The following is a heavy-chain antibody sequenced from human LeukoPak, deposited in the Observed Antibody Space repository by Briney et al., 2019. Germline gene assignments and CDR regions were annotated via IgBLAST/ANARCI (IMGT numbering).Heavy chain of an antibody. Sequence: GASVKVSCKASGYTFTSYTMHWVRQAPGQRLEWMGWINAGNGNTKYSQKFQGRVTITRDTSASTAYMELSSLRSEDTTVYYCARVIRDETGMGDWGQGTLVTVSS. CDR2: INAGNGNT. V-gene: IGHV1-3*01. CDR1: GYTFTSYT. J-gene: IGHJ4*02. CDR3: ARVIRDETGMGD. D-gene: IGHD1-26*01.